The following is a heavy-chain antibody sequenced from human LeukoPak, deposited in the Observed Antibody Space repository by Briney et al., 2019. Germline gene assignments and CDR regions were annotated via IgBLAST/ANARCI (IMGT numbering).Heavy chain of an antibody. Sequence: ASVKVSCKASGYTFTNYAISWVRQAPGQGLEWMGWISVYSDDTKSAQNLQGRITMTTDTSPSTAYMELRSLRSDDTAVYYCAREGDSSGYFFRPDYWGQGTLVTVSS. CDR2: ISVYSDDT. D-gene: IGHD3-22*01. J-gene: IGHJ4*02. CDR3: AREGDSSGYFFRPDY. V-gene: IGHV1-18*01. CDR1: GYTFTNYA.